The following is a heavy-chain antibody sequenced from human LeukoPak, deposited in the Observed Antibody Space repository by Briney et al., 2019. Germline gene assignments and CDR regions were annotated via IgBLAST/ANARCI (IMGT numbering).Heavy chain of an antibody. CDR2: ISGSGSSI. CDR1: GFTFSSYT. CDR3: AREGGYGVGEAFDI. Sequence: GGSLRLSCAASGFTFSSYTINWVRQAPGKGLQWVSSISGSGSSIYYADSVKGRFTISRDNAKNSLYLQMNSLRAEDTAVYYCAREGGYGVGEAFDIWGQGTMVTVSS. J-gene: IGHJ3*02. D-gene: IGHD4-17*01. V-gene: IGHV3-21*01.